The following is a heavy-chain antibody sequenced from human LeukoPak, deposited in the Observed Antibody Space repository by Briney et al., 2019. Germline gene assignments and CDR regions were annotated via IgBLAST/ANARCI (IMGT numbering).Heavy chain of an antibody. D-gene: IGHD7-27*01. CDR2: IIVGSGNT. Sequence: GASVKVSCKASGFTFTSSAVQWVRQARGQRLEWIGWIIVGSGNTNYAQKFQGRVTMTRDTSISTAYMELSSLRSEDTAVYYCARGPPNWGFDYWGQGTLVTVSS. CDR1: GFTFTSSA. CDR3: ARGPPNWGFDY. J-gene: IGHJ4*02. V-gene: IGHV1-58*01.